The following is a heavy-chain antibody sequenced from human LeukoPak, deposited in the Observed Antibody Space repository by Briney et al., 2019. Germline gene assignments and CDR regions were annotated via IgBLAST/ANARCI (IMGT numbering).Heavy chain of an antibody. Sequence: ASVKVSCEASGYTFTSYYMHWVRQAPGQGLEWTGIINPSGGSTSYAQKFQGRVTMTRDTSTSTVYMELSSLRSEDTAVYYCARGGGILTGYYNYYFDYWGQGTLVTVSS. CDR3: ARGGGILTGYYNYYFDY. CDR2: INPSGGST. D-gene: IGHD3-9*01. CDR1: GYTFTSYY. V-gene: IGHV1-46*01. J-gene: IGHJ4*02.